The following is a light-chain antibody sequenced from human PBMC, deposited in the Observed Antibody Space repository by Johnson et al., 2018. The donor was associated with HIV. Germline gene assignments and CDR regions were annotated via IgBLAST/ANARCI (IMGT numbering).Light chain of an antibody. CDR2: ESN. Sequence: QSVLTQPPSVSAAPGQRVTISCSGSSFNIGINFVSWYQQVPGTAPKLLICESNKRPSGIPNRFSGSKSGTSATLGITGLQTGDEADYYCGTWDSSLSAGVVGIGTKVTVL. V-gene: IGLV1-51*02. J-gene: IGLJ1*01. CDR1: SFNIGINF. CDR3: GTWDSSLSAGV.